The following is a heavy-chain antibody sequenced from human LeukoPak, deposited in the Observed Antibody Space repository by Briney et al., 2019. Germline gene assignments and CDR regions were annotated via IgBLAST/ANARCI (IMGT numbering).Heavy chain of an antibody. Sequence: ASVKVSCKVSGYTLTELSMHWVRQAPGKGLEWMGGFDAEERETIYAQKFQGRVTMTEDTSTDTAYMELSSLRSEDTAVYYCATPKVYYYGSGVEYYFDYWGQGILVSVSS. V-gene: IGHV1-24*01. J-gene: IGHJ4*02. D-gene: IGHD3-10*01. CDR3: ATPKVYYYGSGVEYYFDY. CDR2: FDAEERET. CDR1: GYTLTELS.